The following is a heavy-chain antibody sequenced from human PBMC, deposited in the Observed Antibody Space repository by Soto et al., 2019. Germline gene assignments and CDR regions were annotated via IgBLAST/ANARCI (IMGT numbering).Heavy chain of an antibody. CDR2: INPSGGST. Sequence: ASVKVSCKASGYTFTSYYMHWVRQAPGQGLEWMGIINPSGGSTSYAQKFQGRVTMTRDTSTSTVYMELSSLRSEDTAVYYCARVCGYSGWLLFRDYYYYGMDVWGQGTTVTVSS. J-gene: IGHJ6*02. D-gene: IGHD5-12*01. V-gene: IGHV1-46*01. CDR1: GYTFTSYY. CDR3: ARVCGYSGWLLFRDYYYYGMDV.